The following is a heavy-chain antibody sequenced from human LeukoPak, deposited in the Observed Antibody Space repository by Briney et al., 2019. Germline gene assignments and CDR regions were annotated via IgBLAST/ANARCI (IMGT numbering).Heavy chain of an antibody. J-gene: IGHJ4*02. CDR1: GFTFSSYA. Sequence: GGSLRLSCAASGFTFSSYAMSWVRQAPGRRLEWVSAISGSGGSTYYADSVKGRFTISRDNSKNTLYLQMNSLRAEDTAVYYCAKDTYSSSSSDYWGQGTLVTVSS. CDR2: ISGSGGST. V-gene: IGHV3-23*01. D-gene: IGHD6-13*01. CDR3: AKDTYSSSSSDY.